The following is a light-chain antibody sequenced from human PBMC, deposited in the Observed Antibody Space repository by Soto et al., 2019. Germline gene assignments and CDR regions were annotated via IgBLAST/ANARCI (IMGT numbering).Light chain of an antibody. CDR2: DAS. J-gene: IGKJ2*01. CDR3: QQYDNLPYT. CDR1: QDMSNY. V-gene: IGKV1-33*01. Sequence: DIPMTQSPSSLSASVGDRVTITCQASQDMSNYLNWYQQKPGKAPKLLIYDASNLETGVTSRFSGSGSGTDFTCTISSLQPEDIATYYWQQYDNLPYTVGQGTKLEIK.